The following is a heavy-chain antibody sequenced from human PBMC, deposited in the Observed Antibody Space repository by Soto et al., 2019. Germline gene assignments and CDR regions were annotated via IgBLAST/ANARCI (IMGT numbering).Heavy chain of an antibody. Sequence: QVRLQESGPGLVKPSQTLSLTCTVSGGSISSGGYYWSWIREHPGKGLEWIGYIYYSGSTYYNPSLKSRVTISVDTSKNQFSLKLSSVTAAGTAVYYGARGEMATFDYWGQGTLVTVSS. CDR2: IYYSGST. D-gene: IGHD5-12*01. V-gene: IGHV4-31*03. J-gene: IGHJ4*02. CDR3: ARGEMATFDY. CDR1: GGSISSGGYY.